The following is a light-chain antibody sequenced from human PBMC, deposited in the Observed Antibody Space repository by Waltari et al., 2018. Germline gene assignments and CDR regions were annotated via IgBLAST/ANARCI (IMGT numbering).Light chain of an antibody. Sequence: IQITQSPSSLSAYVADSFTITCRASQGISTYLAWYQQKPGKVPKLLIYAASTVQSGVPSRFSGSGSGTDFTLTISSLQPEDVATYYCQKYNSAPLTFGGGTKVEIK. CDR2: AAS. J-gene: IGKJ4*01. CDR3: QKYNSAPLT. V-gene: IGKV1-27*01. CDR1: QGISTY.